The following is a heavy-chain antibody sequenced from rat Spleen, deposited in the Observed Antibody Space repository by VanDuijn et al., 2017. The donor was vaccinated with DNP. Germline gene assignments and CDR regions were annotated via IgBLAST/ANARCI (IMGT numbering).Heavy chain of an antibody. Sequence: EVQLVESGGGLVQPGNSLKLSCAASGFTFSDYAMAWVRQSPKKGLEWVATIIYDGSSTYYRDSVRGRFTISRDYAKNTLYLQMNSLISEDTATYYCATSSYYGYDYGFAYWGQGTLVTVSS. V-gene: IGHV5S10*01. D-gene: IGHD1-7*01. CDR2: IIYDGSST. CDR3: ATSSYYGYDYGFAY. CDR1: GFTFSDYA. J-gene: IGHJ3*01.